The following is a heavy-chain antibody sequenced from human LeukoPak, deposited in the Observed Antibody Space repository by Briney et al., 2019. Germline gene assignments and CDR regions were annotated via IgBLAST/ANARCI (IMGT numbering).Heavy chain of an antibody. D-gene: IGHD3-3*01. V-gene: IGHV4-59*08. Sequence: SSETLSLTCTVSGGSISSYYWSWIRQPPGKGLEWIGYIYNSGTTNYNPSLKSRVTISVDTSKNQFSLKLSSVTAADTAVYSCAGMWGVNYPFDFWGQETLVTVSS. CDR3: AGMWGVNYPFDF. CDR1: GGSISSYY. CDR2: IYNSGTT. J-gene: IGHJ4*02.